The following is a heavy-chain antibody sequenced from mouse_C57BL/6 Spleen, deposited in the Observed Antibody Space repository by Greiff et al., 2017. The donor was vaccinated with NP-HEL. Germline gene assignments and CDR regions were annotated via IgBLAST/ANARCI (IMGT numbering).Heavy chain of an antibody. CDR2: ISGGGGNT. CDR1: GFTFSSYT. J-gene: IGHJ3*01. V-gene: IGHV5-9*01. CDR3: ARSAWFAY. Sequence: EVKLMESGGGLVKPGGSLKLSCAASGFTFSSYTMSWVRQTPEKRLEWVATISGGGGNTYYPDSVKGRFTISRDNAKNTLYLQMSSLRSEDTALYYCARSAWFAYWGQGTLVTVSA.